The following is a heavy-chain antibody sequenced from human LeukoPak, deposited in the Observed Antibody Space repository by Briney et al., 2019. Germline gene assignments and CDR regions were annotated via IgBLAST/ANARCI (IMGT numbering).Heavy chain of an antibody. Sequence: SQTLSLTCTVSGGSISSGGYFWSWIRQHPGKGLEWIGYIYYSESTYYNPSLKGRVTTSLDTSKNQFSLRLSSATAADTGIYYCAAVSYDTSLQHWGQGTLVTVSS. D-gene: IGHD3-22*01. CDR2: IYYSEST. CDR3: AAVSYDTSLQH. J-gene: IGHJ1*01. V-gene: IGHV4-31*03. CDR1: GGSISSGGYF.